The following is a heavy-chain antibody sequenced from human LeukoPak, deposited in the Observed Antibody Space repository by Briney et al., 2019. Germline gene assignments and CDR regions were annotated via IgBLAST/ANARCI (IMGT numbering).Heavy chain of an antibody. CDR3: AIAGYYGSGSRYYFDY. V-gene: IGHV4-39*01. CDR1: GVSISSSSYY. J-gene: IGHJ4*02. Sequence: SETLSVTCTVSGVSISSSSYYWGWIRHPPGKGLEWIGSIYYSGSTYYNPSLKSRVTLSGDTSKNQFCLKLSSVTAAETAVYYCAIAGYYGSGSRYYFDYWGQGTLVTVSS. D-gene: IGHD3-10*01. CDR2: IYYSGST.